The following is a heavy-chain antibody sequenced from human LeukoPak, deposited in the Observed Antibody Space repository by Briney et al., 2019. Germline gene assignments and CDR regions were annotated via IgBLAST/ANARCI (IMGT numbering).Heavy chain of an antibody. CDR1: GGSTRSSGYY. J-gene: IGHJ5*02. CDR2: IYYSGST. V-gene: IGHV4-39*01. D-gene: IGHD1-26*01. Sequence: SETLSLTCTVSGGSTRSSGYYWGWIRQPPGKGLEWIASIYYSGSTYYNPSLKSRVTISVDTSKNQLSLKLSSLTAADTAVYYCARHEYSGSYYGLSWFDPWGQGTLVTVSS. CDR3: ARHEYSGSYYGLSWFDP.